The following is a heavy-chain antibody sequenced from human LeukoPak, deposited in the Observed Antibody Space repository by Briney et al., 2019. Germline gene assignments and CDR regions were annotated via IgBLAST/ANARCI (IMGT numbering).Heavy chain of an antibody. V-gene: IGHV5-51*01. J-gene: IGHJ4*02. D-gene: IGHD1-20*01. CDR1: GYTFTSYS. Sequence: PGESLTISCKGSGYTFTSYSSVGVRQIPGKGPGWMGMIFPGDSDTKYSPSFEGQITISADKSISSAYLQWSSLKASDTAIYYCARLRDNWEDYWGQGTLVTVSS. CDR2: IFPGDSDT. CDR3: ARLRDNWEDY.